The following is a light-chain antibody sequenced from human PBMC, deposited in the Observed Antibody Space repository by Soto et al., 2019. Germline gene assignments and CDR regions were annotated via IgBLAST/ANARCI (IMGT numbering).Light chain of an antibody. CDR3: QQFNAYPIT. V-gene: IGKV1-9*01. CDR2: GAS. CDR1: QGISDY. Sequence: DIRLTQSPSFLSASVGDRVTISCRASQGISDYLAWYQQKPGKAPKLLIYGASTLQSGVPSRFRASASGTEFTLTISSLQPEDFATYFCQQFNAYPITFGGGTKLEIK. J-gene: IGKJ4*01.